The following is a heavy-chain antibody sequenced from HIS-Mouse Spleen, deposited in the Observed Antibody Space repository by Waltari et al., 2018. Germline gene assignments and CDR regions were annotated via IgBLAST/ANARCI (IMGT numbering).Heavy chain of an antibody. CDR1: GSFSGYY. Sequence: GSFSGYYWSWIRQPPGKGLEWIGEINHSGSTNYNPSLKSRVTISVDTSKNQFSLKLSSVTAADTAVYYCARGKGSSSWYYFDYWGQGTLVTVSS. V-gene: IGHV4-34*01. CDR3: ARGKGSSSWYYFDY. J-gene: IGHJ4*02. D-gene: IGHD6-13*01. CDR2: INHSGST.